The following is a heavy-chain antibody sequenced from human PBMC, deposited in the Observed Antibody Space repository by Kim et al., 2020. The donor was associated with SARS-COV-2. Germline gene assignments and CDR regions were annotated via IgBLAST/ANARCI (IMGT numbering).Heavy chain of an antibody. CDR2: TYFRSKWYN. D-gene: IGHD3-10*01. Sequence: SQTLSLTCAISGDSVSSNSATWDWMRQSPSRGLEWLGRTYFRSKWYNDYAVSVKSRIIFNPDTSKNQFSLHLNSVTLEDTAVYYCARVLTASGWFDPWGQGTLVTVSS. V-gene: IGHV6-1*01. J-gene: IGHJ5*02. CDR1: GDSVSSNSAT. CDR3: ARVLTASGWFDP.